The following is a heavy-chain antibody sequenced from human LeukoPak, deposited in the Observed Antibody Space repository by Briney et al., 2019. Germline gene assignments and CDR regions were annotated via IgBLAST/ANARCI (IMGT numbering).Heavy chain of an antibody. CDR2: ISSSGSTI. D-gene: IGHD3-10*01. CDR1: GFTFSSYE. J-gene: IGHJ4*02. CDR3: AFSGTYYNFDY. V-gene: IGHV3-48*03. Sequence: PGGSLRLSCAASGFTFSSYEMNWVRQAPGKGLEWVSYISSSGSTIYYADSVQGRFTISRDNAKNSLYLQMNSLRAEDTAVYYCAFSGTYYNFDYWGQGTLVTVSS.